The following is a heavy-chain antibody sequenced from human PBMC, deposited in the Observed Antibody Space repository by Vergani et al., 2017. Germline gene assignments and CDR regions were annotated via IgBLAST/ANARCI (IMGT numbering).Heavy chain of an antibody. V-gene: IGHV5-51*03. CDR1: GYSITNYW. D-gene: IGHD3-3*01. CDR3: AKTHDFSSLYSSYNWFDP. Sequence: EVQLVQSGAEVKKPGESLKIPCQGSGYSITNYWIAWVRQRPGKGLEWMGIIYAGDSDVRYSPSFQGQVTMSVDKSLSTAYLQWSSLKASDTATYYCAKTHDFSSLYSSYNWFDPWGKGTQVTVSS. J-gene: IGHJ5*02. CDR2: IYAGDSDV.